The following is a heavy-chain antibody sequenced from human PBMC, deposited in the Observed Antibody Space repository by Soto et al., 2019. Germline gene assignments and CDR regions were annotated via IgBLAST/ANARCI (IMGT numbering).Heavy chain of an antibody. Sequence: EVQLLESGGGLVQPGGSLRLSCAASGFTFSSYAMSWVRQTPGKGLEWVTAISGSGGSTYYADSVKGRFTISRDNSKNTLYLQMNSLRAEDTAVYYCATGRGYYYDYGMDVWGQGTTVTVSS. V-gene: IGHV3-23*01. CDR3: ATGRGYYYDYGMDV. J-gene: IGHJ6*02. CDR1: GFTFSSYA. CDR2: ISGSGGST. D-gene: IGHD3-10*01.